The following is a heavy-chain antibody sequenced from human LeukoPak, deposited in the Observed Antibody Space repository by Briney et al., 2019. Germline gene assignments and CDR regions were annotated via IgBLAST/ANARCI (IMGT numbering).Heavy chain of an antibody. D-gene: IGHD6-13*01. V-gene: IGHV4-31*11. CDR3: ARGWGGSSWYVDY. J-gene: IGHJ4*02. CDR2: IYYSGST. Sequence: PSETLSLTCAVYGGSFSGYYWSWIRQHPGKGLEWIGYIYYSGSTYYNPSLKSRATISVDTSKNQFSLKLSSVTAADTAVYYCARGWGGSSWYVDYWGQGTLVTVSS. CDR1: GGSFSGYY.